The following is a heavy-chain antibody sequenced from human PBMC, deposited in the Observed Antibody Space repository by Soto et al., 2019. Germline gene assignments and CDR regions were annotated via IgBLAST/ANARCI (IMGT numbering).Heavy chain of an antibody. CDR1: GGTFSNYA. Sequence: QVQLVQSGAEVKKPGSSVKVSCKASGGTFSNYAFSWVRQAPGQGLEWLGGIMPIFGRADYAQKCRGRVTITADESTSPAHMELSSLRSEDTAVYYCASWLKEAGIGGNYSYGMDVWGQGTTVTVSS. D-gene: IGHD6-19*01. V-gene: IGHV1-69*12. J-gene: IGHJ6*02. CDR3: ASWLKEAGIGGNYSYGMDV. CDR2: IMPIFGRA.